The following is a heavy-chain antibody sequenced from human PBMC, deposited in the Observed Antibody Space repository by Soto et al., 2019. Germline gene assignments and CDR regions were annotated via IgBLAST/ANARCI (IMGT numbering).Heavy chain of an antibody. CDR1: GFTFSSYA. Sequence: HPGGSLRLSCAASGFTFSSYAMHWVRQAPGKGLEWVAVISYDGSNKYYADSVKGRFTISRDNSKNTLYLQMNSLRAEDTAVYYCARDHRGFWSVLYYYGMDVWGQGTTVTVSS. CDR2: ISYDGSNK. J-gene: IGHJ6*02. V-gene: IGHV3-30-3*01. CDR3: ARDHRGFWSVLYYYGMDV. D-gene: IGHD3-3*01.